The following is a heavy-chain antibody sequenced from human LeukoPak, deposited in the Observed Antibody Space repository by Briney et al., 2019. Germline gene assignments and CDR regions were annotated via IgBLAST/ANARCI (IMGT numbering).Heavy chain of an antibody. Sequence: PGGSLRLSCAASGFTFSSYWMHWVRQAPGKGLEWVSAISGSGGSTYYADSVKGRFTISRDNSKNTLYLQMNSLRAGDTAVHYCAKDSHHGQLVHRVHFQHWGQGTLVTVSS. CDR3: AKDSHHGQLVHRVHFQH. J-gene: IGHJ1*01. D-gene: IGHD6-13*01. V-gene: IGHV3-23*01. CDR1: GFTFSSYW. CDR2: ISGSGGST.